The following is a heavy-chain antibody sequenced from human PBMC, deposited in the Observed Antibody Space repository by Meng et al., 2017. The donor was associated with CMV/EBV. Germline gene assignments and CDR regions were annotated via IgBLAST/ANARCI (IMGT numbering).Heavy chain of an antibody. J-gene: IGHJ3*01. CDR1: GFSFNDHA. Sequence: GGSLRLSCVGSGFSFNDHAMIWVRQPPGKGLEWVSGINWSGSGAGYADSGKGRFTISRNNARNSLSLEMNNLRVEDTALYYCVRGDMPAAVLGSFDLWGQGTMVTVSS. V-gene: IGHV3-20*04. CDR3: VRGDMPAAVLGSFDL. D-gene: IGHD2-2*02. CDR2: INWSGSGA.